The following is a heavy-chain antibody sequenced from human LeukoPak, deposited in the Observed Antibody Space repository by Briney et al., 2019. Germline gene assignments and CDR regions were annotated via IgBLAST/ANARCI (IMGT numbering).Heavy chain of an antibody. Sequence: GGSLRLSCAASGFTFRSYWMGWVRQAPGKGLEWVANIKEDGSEKYYVDSVKGRFTISRDNAKTSMYLQMNSLRAADTAVYYCARDGDGHGDDYDYWGQGSLVTVSS. CDR3: ARDGDGHGDDYDY. D-gene: IGHD4-17*01. J-gene: IGHJ4*02. CDR1: GFTFRSYW. CDR2: IKEDGSEK. V-gene: IGHV3-7*01.